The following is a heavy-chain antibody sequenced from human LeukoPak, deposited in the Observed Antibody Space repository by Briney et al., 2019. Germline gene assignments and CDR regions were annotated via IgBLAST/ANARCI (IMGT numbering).Heavy chain of an antibody. J-gene: IGHJ4*02. CDR1: GYTFTNYA. CDR2: INAGIGNT. CDR3: ARGSGGDYGGGFDY. Sequence: ASVKVSCKASGYTFTNYAIHWVRQAPGQRLEWMGWINAGIGNTKYSQKFQGRVTITRDTSASTAYMELSSLRSEDTAVYYCARGSGGDYGGGFDYWGQGTLVTVSS. V-gene: IGHV1-3*01. D-gene: IGHD4-17*01.